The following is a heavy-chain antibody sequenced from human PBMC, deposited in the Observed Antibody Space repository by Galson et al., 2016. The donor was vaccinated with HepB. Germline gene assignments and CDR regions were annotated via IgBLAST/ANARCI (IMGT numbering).Heavy chain of an antibody. D-gene: IGHD3/OR15-3a*01. J-gene: IGHJ4*02. CDR2: ISQSGDST. V-gene: IGHV3-23*01. CDR3: VKNGRGTDMICES. CDR1: GFTFRNYG. Sequence: SLRLSCAASGFTFRNYGMTWVRQAPGKGLEVVSSISQSGDSTDYADSVKGRFTISRDNSKNTLDLQMNSLRAEDTAVYDCVKNGRGTDMICESWGQGTLVTVSS.